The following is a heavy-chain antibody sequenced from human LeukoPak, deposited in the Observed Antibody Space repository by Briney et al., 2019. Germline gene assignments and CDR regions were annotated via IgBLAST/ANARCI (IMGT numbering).Heavy chain of an antibody. CDR3: ARGHDSSGYYGGGAFDI. J-gene: IGHJ3*02. CDR1: GFTFSSYW. D-gene: IGHD3-22*01. V-gene: IGHV3-7*03. CDR2: IKQDGSEK. Sequence: PGGSLRLSCAVSGFTFSSYWMSWVRQAPGKGLEWVANIKQDGSEKYYVDSVKGRFAISRDNAENSLYLQMNSLRAEDTAVYFCARGHDSSGYYGGGAFDIWGQGTMVTVSS.